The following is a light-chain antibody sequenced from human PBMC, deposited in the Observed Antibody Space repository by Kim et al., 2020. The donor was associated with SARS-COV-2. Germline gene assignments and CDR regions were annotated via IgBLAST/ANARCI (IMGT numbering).Light chain of an antibody. CDR2: DAS. CDR3: QQRSNWPPGYT. CDR1: QSVSSY. V-gene: IGKV3-11*01. Sequence: SPGEKATRACRDSQSVSSYLAWYQQKPGQAPRLLIYDASNRATGIPARFSGSGSGTDFTLTISSLEPEDFAVYYCQQRSNWPPGYTFGQGTKLEI. J-gene: IGKJ2*01.